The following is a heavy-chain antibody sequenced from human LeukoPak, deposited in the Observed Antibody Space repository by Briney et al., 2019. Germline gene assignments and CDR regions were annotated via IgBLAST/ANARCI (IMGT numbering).Heavy chain of an antibody. Sequence: PGGSLRLSCAAFGFTFSSFAMSWVRQAPGKGLEWVSYISSSGSTTYYADSVKGRFTISRDNAKNSLSLQMNSLRVEDTAVYYCARGVPARRFDYWGQGTLVTVSS. CDR2: ISSSGSTT. J-gene: IGHJ4*02. V-gene: IGHV3-48*03. CDR1: GFTFSSFA. CDR3: ARGVPARRFDY.